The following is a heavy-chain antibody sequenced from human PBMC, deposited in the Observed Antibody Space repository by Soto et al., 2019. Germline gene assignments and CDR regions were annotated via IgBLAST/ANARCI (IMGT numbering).Heavy chain of an antibody. D-gene: IGHD3-16*02. CDR1: GFTFSSDS. CDR3: AVGGAIFFDY. J-gene: IGHJ4*02. Sequence: PGGSLRLSCAASGFTFSSDSIHWGRQAPGKGLEWVAVISYNGSNKYYADSVKGRFTISRDNSKNTHYLQMNIRRAEETAVYYCAVGGAIFFDYWGQGTLVTVSS. V-gene: IGHV3-30*03. CDR2: ISYNGSNK.